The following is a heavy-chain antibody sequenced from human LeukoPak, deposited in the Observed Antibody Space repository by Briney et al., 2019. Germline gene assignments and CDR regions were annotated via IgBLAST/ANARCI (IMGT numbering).Heavy chain of an antibody. CDR1: GYTFTGYY. Sequence: ASVKVSCKASGYTFTGYYMHWVRQAPGQGLEWMGWINPNSGGTNYAQKFQGRVTMTRDTSISTAYMELSRLRSDDTAVYYCATGGSGSYLARNWFDPWGQGTLVTVSS. V-gene: IGHV1-2*02. D-gene: IGHD1-26*01. CDR3: ATGGSGSYLARNWFDP. CDR2: INPNSGGT. J-gene: IGHJ5*02.